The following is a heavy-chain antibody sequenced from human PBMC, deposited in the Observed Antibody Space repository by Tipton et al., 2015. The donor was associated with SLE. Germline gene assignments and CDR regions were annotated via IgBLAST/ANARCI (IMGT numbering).Heavy chain of an antibody. D-gene: IGHD2-2*01. CDR2: ISSSGSTI. J-gene: IGHJ1*01. Sequence: SLRLSCAASGFTSSSYEMNWVRQAPGKGLEWISYISSSGSTIYYADSVKGRFTISRDNAKKSLYLQMNSLRAEDTAVYYCARGVGYCRSACCLEYFQHWGQGTLVTVSS. CDR1: GFTSSSYE. V-gene: IGHV3-48*03. CDR3: ARGVGYCRSACCLEYFQH.